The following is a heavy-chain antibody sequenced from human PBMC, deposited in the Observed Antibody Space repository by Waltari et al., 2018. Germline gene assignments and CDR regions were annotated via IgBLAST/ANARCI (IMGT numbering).Heavy chain of an antibody. D-gene: IGHD5-18*01. CDR3: TTDPIQPYFDY. CDR2: ISGSGGST. V-gene: IGHV3-23*01. CDR1: GFTFSSYA. Sequence: EVQLLESGGGLVQPGGSLRLSCAASGFTFSSYAMSWVRQAPGKGLEWVSAISGSGGSTYYADSVKGRFTISRDNYKNTLYLQMNSLKTEDTAVYYCTTDPIQPYFDYWGQGTLVTVSS. J-gene: IGHJ4*02.